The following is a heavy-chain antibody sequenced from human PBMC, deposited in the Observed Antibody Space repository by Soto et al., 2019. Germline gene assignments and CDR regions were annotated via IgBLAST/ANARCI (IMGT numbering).Heavy chain of an antibody. D-gene: IGHD3-3*01. Sequence: ASVKVSCKASGYTFTSYYMHWVRQAPGQGLEWMGIINHSGGSTSYAQKFQGRVTMTRDTSTSTVYMELSSLRSEDTAVYYCARDGRYYDFWSGYYPPYFDYWGQGTLVTVSS. J-gene: IGHJ4*02. V-gene: IGHV1-46*03. CDR1: GYTFTSYY. CDR2: INHSGGST. CDR3: ARDGRYYDFWSGYYPPYFDY.